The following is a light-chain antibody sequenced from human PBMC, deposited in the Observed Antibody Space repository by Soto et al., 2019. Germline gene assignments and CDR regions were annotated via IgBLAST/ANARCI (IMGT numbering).Light chain of an antibody. CDR1: SSNIGSNY. CDR3: AAWDDSLSGPVYV. Sequence: QSVLTQPPSASGTPGQRVTISCSGSSSNIGSNYVYWYQQLPGTAPKLLIYRNNQRPSEVPDRFSGSKSGTSASLAISGLRSEDEADYYCAAWDDSLSGPVYVFGTGTKLTVL. V-gene: IGLV1-47*01. CDR2: RNN. J-gene: IGLJ1*01.